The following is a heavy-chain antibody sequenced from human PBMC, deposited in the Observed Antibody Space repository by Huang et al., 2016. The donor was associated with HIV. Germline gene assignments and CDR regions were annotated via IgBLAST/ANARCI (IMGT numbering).Heavy chain of an antibody. J-gene: IGHJ4*02. V-gene: IGHV3-30*18. D-gene: IGHD6-13*01. CDR1: GFTFSGYG. Sequence: QVQLVESGGGVVQPGRSLRISCAASGFTFSGYGMHWVRQAPGKGLGWVAVISYDAKTKYYADSVKGRFSISRDNSKTTVYLQLNSLRLEDTAVYYCAKGGSAAAVLDFWGQGTLVTVSS. CDR3: AKGGSAAAVLDF. CDR2: ISYDAKTK.